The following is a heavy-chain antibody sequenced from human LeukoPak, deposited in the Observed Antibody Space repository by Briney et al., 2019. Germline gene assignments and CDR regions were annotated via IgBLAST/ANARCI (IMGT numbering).Heavy chain of an antibody. Sequence: SETLSLTCTVSGGSISSGGYYWSWIRQPPGKGLEWIGYIYHSGSTYYNPSPKSRVTISVDTSKNQFSLKLSSVTAADTAVYYCARGYAYYYYYMDVWGKGTTVTVSS. CDR3: ARGYAYYYYYMDV. J-gene: IGHJ6*03. CDR2: IYHSGST. D-gene: IGHD5-12*01. V-gene: IGHV4-30-2*01. CDR1: GGSISSGGYY.